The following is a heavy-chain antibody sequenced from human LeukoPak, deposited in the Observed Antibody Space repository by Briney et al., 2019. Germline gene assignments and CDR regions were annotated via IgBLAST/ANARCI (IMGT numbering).Heavy chain of an antibody. V-gene: IGHV4-39*07. CDR2: IYYSGST. D-gene: IGHD6-6*01. CDR3: ARDLAGVRPYFQH. J-gene: IGHJ1*01. Sequence: IPSETLSLTCTVSGGSISSSSYYWGWIRQPPGKGLEWIGSIYYSGSTYYNPSLKSRVTISVDTSKNQFSLKLSSVTAADTAVYYCARDLAGVRPYFQHWGQGTLVTVSS. CDR1: GGSISSSSYY.